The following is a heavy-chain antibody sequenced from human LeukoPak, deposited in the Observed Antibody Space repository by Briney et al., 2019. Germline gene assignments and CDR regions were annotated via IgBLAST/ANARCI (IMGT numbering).Heavy chain of an antibody. Sequence: GGSLRLSCAASGFTFSSYWMSWVRQAPGKGLERVVNIKQDGSEKYYVDSVKGRFTISRDNAKNSLYLQMNSLRAEDTAVYYCARGGSGATRDDTFDIWGQGTMVTVSS. CDR2: IKQDGSEK. V-gene: IGHV3-7*01. CDR1: GFTFSSYW. CDR3: ARGGSGATRDDTFDI. J-gene: IGHJ3*02. D-gene: IGHD3-16*01.